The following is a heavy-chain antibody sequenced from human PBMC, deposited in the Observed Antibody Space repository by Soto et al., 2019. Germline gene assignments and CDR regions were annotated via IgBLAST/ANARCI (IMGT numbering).Heavy chain of an antibody. Sequence: HGESLKISCKGSGYSFTSYWIGWVRQMPGKGLEWMGIIYPGDSDTRYSPSFQGQVTISADKSISTAYLQWSSLKASDTAMYYCARHADGSNRAGAFDIWGQGTRVTVSS. J-gene: IGHJ3*02. V-gene: IGHV5-51*01. D-gene: IGHD5-12*01. CDR1: GYSFTSYW. CDR3: ARHADGSNRAGAFDI. CDR2: IYPGDSDT.